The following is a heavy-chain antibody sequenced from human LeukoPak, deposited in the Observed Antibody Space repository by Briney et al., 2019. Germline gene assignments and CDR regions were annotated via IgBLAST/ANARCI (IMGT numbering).Heavy chain of an antibody. CDR1: GFMFSSDA. Sequence: GGSLRLSCAASGFMFSSDAMSWVRQAPGKGLEWVSSISGSGGITHYAKSGGGRFSISRDNSKNTLYLQMSSLRAEDTAVYYCAKDHGGYYYDSSGYYSAPSDAFDIWGQGTMVTVSS. J-gene: IGHJ3*02. D-gene: IGHD3-22*01. V-gene: IGHV3-23*01. CDR2: ISGSGGIT. CDR3: AKDHGGYYYDSSGYYSAPSDAFDI.